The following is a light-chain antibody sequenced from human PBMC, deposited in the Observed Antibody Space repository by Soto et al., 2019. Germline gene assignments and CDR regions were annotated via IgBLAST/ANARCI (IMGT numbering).Light chain of an antibody. CDR1: SSNIGDNY. J-gene: IGLJ2*01. CDR2: DNN. Sequence: QPVLTQPPSVSAAPGQKATISCSGSSSNIGDNYVSWYQQLPGTAPKLLIYDNNKRPSGIPDRFSGSKSGTSATLGITGLQNGDEADYYCGIWDSSLSGVVFGGGTKLTVL. V-gene: IGLV1-51*01. CDR3: GIWDSSLSGVV.